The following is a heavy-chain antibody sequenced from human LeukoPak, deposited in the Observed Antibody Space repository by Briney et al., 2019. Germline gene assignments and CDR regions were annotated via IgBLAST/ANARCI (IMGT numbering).Heavy chain of an antibody. J-gene: IGHJ3*02. V-gene: IGHV3-23*01. CDR1: GFTFSSYA. Sequence: PGGSLRLSCAASGFTFSSYAMSWVRQAPGKGLEGVSAISGRGGSTYYADSVKGRFTISRDNSKNTLYLQMNSLRAEDTAVYYCAKDLTGYCSSTSCRDAFDIWGQGTMVTVSS. CDR3: AKDLTGYCSSTSCRDAFDI. D-gene: IGHD2-2*01. CDR2: ISGRGGST.